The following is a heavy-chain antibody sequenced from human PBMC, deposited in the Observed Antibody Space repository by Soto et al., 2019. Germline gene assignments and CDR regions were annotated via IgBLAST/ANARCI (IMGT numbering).Heavy chain of an antibody. Sequence: VASVKVSCKASGYTFTSYYMHWVRQAPGQGLEWMGIINPSGGSTSYAQKFQGRVTMTRDTSTSTVYMELSSLRSEDTAVYYCARPGSPRIQLWPLHHPAEYFQHWGQGTLVTVSS. J-gene: IGHJ1*01. CDR2: INPSGGST. CDR3: ARPGSPRIQLWPLHHPAEYFQH. D-gene: IGHD5-18*01. V-gene: IGHV1-46*01. CDR1: GYTFTSYY.